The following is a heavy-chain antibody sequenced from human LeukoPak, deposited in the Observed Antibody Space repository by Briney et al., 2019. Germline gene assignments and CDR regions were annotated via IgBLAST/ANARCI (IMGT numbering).Heavy chain of an antibody. V-gene: IGHV3-7*03. J-gene: IGHJ4*02. CDR1: GFTFRDYW. Sequence: PGGSLRLSCVGSGFTFRDYWMIWVRQAPGKGLEWVANIKPDGSEKYYVESVKGRFTISRDNSKNTVYLQMSSLRGEDTAIYYCAKDRGFSGNYYGFVHWGQGTLVTVSS. CDR2: IKPDGSEK. CDR3: AKDRGFSGNYYGFVH. D-gene: IGHD1-26*01.